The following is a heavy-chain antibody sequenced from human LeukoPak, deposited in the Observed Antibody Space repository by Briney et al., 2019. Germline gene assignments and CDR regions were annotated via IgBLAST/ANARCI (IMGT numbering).Heavy chain of an antibody. V-gene: IGHV4-30-4*08. J-gene: IGHJ4*02. Sequence: SETLSLTCTVSGGSISSGDYYWSWIRQPPGKGLEWIGYIYYSGSTYYNPSLKSRVSISVDTSKNQFPLKLSSVTAADTAVYYCARLSGYRPDDYWGQGTLVTVSS. CDR2: IYYSGST. D-gene: IGHD6-13*01. CDR1: GGSISSGDYY. CDR3: ARLSGYRPDDY.